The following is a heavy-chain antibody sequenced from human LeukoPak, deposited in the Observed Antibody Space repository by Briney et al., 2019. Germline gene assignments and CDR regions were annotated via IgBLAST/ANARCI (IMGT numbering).Heavy chain of an antibody. Sequence: PGGSLRLSCAASGFTFSSYAMSWVRQAPGKGLEWVSAISGSGGSTYYADSVKGRFTISRDNSKNTLYLQMNSLRAEDTAVYYCAKDPGVPAAIVLNWFDPWGQGTLVTVSS. D-gene: IGHD2-2*01. V-gene: IGHV3-23*01. CDR1: GFTFSSYA. CDR2: ISGSGGST. J-gene: IGHJ5*02. CDR3: AKDPGVPAAIVLNWFDP.